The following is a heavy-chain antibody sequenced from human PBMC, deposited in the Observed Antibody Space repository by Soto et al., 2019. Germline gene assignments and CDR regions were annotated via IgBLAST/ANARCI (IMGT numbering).Heavy chain of an antibody. V-gene: IGHV4-61*03. D-gene: IGHD6-19*01. CDR2: IYFSGAT. J-gene: IGHJ4*02. CDR3: ARVHADDSSGYYLDY. CDR1: GASVSSGDYY. Sequence: QVQLQEAGPGLVKPSETLALNCSVSGASVSSGDYYWSWIRQPPGKGLEWIGYIYFSGATSYDPSLKRLVSISLDTSKNPFSLKLRSVTAADTAVYYCARVHADDSSGYYLDYWGQGLLVSVSS.